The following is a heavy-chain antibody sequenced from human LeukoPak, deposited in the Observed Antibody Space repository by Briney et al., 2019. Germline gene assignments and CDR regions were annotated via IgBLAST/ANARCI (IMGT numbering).Heavy chain of an antibody. CDR1: RFTLSSNY. CDR2: IYSGGST. D-gene: IGHD1/OR15-1a*01. V-gene: IGHV3-53*01. Sequence: GGSLRLSCAASRFTLSSNYMNWVRQAPGKGLEWVSDIYSGGSTYYADSVKGRFTISRDASKNTLYLQMNSLSPEDTAVYYCARVDRWSAGSTIDYWGQGTLVTVSS. CDR3: ARVDRWSAGSTIDY. J-gene: IGHJ4*02.